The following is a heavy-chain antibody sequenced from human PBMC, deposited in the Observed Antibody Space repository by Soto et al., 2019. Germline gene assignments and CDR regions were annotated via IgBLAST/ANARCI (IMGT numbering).Heavy chain of an antibody. CDR2: IYYSGST. CDR3: ARLVGSGIGY. Sequence: SETLSLTCTVSGGSISSYYWSWIRQPPGKGLEWIGYIYYSGSTNYNPSLKSRVTISVDTSKNQFSLKLSSVTAADTAVYYCARLVGSGIGYWGQGTLVTVSS. J-gene: IGHJ4*02. D-gene: IGHD3-10*01. V-gene: IGHV4-59*08. CDR1: GGSISSYY.